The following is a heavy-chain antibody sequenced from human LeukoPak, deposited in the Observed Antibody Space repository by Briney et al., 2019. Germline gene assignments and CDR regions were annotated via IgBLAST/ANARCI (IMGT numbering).Heavy chain of an antibody. CDR1: GGSFSGYY. D-gene: IGHD1-26*01. CDR3: ARSGGNYYDTDAFDI. J-gene: IGHJ3*02. CDR2: INQSGST. Sequence: PSETLSLTCAVYGGSFSGYYWTWIRQPPGKGLEWIGEINQSGSTKYNPSLKSRVTISVDTSKKQFSLKVSSVTAADTAVYYCARSGGNYYDTDAFDIWGQGTMVTVSS. V-gene: IGHV4-34*01.